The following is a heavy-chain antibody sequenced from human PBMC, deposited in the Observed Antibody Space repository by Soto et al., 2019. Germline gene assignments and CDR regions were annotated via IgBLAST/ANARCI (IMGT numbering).Heavy chain of an antibody. CDR1: GFTLSTFW. D-gene: IGHD2-15*01. V-gene: IGHV3-74*01. J-gene: IGHJ4*02. Sequence: GGSLRLSCAASGFTLSTFWMHWGRQVPGKGLVWVSRINTDGSSTTYADSVKGRFTISRDNAKNTMYLQMNSLRAEDTAVYYCARDQDTYGQAVFNYWGQGTLVTVSS. CDR2: INTDGSST. CDR3: ARDQDTYGQAVFNY.